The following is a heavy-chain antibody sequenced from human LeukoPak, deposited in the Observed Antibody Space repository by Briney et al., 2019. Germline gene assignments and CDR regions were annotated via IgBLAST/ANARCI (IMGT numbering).Heavy chain of an antibody. D-gene: IGHD2-15*01. V-gene: IGHV4-30-4*01. J-gene: IGHJ4*02. CDR2: IYYSGST. Sequence: SETLSLTCTVSGGSISSGDYYWSWIRQPPGKGLEWIGYIYYSGSTYYNPSLKSRVTISVDTSKNQFSLKLSSVTAADTAVYYCARGRRGGYCSGGSCYRYSYGLFDYWGQGTLVTVSS. CDR3: ARGRRGGYCSGGSCYRYSYGLFDY. CDR1: GGSISSGDYY.